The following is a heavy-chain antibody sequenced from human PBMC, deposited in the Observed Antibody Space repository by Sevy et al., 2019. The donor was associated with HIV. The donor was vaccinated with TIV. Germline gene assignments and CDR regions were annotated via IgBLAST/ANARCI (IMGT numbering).Heavy chain of an antibody. Sequence: GGSLRLSCAASGFTFSNAWMSWVRQAPGKGLEWVGRIKSKTDGGTTDYAAPVKGRFTISRDDSKNTLYLQMNSLKTEDTALYYCTTASWLQLDFDYWGQGTLVTVSS. CDR1: GFTFSNAW. V-gene: IGHV3-15*01. CDR2: IKSKTDGGTT. J-gene: IGHJ4*02. D-gene: IGHD1-1*01. CDR3: TTASWLQLDFDY.